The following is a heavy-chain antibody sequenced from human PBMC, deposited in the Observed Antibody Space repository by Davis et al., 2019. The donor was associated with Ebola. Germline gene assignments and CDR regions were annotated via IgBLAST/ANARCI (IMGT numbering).Heavy chain of an antibody. Sequence: SETLSLTCTVSGGFISGHSWGWIRQSPGKGLEWVGTILYSGNTNSNPSLKSRVTLSLDTSENQFSLRLNSVTAADTAVYYCARAQYVRLLDYWGQGTLVTVSS. CDR3: ARAQYVRLLDY. CDR1: GGFISGHS. CDR2: ILYSGNT. V-gene: IGHV4-59*08. D-gene: IGHD3-16*01. J-gene: IGHJ4*02.